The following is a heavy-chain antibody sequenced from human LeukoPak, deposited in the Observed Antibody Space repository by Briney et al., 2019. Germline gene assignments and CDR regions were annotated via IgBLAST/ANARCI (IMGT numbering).Heavy chain of an antibody. V-gene: IGHV3-21*05. CDR3: VRDPSGTYSYHTFTF. CDR1: GFTFSSYS. D-gene: IGHD1-26*01. J-gene: IGHJ3*01. CDR2: ISSGSSEV. Sequence: PGGSLRLSCAASGFTFSSYSMNWARQAPGKGLEWVSYISSGSSEVYYADSVKGRFIISRDNAKSSLYLQMDSLRAKDTAVYYCVRDPSGTYSYHTFTFWGQGTMVTVSS.